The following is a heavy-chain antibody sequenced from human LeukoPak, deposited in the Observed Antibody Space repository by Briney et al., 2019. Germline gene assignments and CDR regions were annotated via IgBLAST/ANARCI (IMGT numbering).Heavy chain of an antibody. CDR2: IRYDANNK. Sequence: GGSLRLSCAASGFTFSSYGLHWVRQAPGRGLEGVAFIRYDANNKYYAASVQCRFTITRDNSKNPLYLQMNSLRTEDTAVYYCAKGTVGAYEIDYWGQGTLVTVSS. CDR3: AKGTVGAYEIDY. D-gene: IGHD1-26*01. J-gene: IGHJ4*02. CDR1: GFTFSSYG. V-gene: IGHV3-30*02.